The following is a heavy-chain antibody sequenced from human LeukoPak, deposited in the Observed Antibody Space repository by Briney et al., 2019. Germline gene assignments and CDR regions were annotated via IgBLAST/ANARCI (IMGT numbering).Heavy chain of an antibody. V-gene: IGHV4-39*01. CDR2: IYSSGST. CDR1: GGSISSSYYY. J-gene: IGHJ4*02. CDR3: ARHRHHGDHDY. Sequence: SETLSLTCTVSGGSISSSYYYWGWIRQPPGKGLEWIGSIYSSGSTSYNPSLKSRVTLSVDTSNNQFSLKLTSVTAADTAVYSCARHRHHGDHDYWGQGTLVTVSS. D-gene: IGHD4-17*01.